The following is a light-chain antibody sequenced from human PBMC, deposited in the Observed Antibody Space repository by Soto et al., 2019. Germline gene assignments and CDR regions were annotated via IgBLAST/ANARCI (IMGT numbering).Light chain of an antibody. CDR2: AAS. CDR1: QSVSSN. J-gene: IGKJ4*01. V-gene: IGKV3-15*01. CDR3: QQYKNWVT. Sequence: EIVMTQSPATLSVSPGERATLSCRASQSVSSNLAWYQQKPGQAPRLLIYAASTRATGIPARFSGSGSGTEVTLTISSLQSEDFAVYYCQQYKNWVTFGGGTKVEIK.